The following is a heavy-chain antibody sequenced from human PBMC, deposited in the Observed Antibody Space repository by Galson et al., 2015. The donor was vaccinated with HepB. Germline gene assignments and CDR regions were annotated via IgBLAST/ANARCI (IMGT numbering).Heavy chain of an antibody. CDR2: IYPGDSDT. V-gene: IGHV5-51*01. CDR1: GYSFTSYW. D-gene: IGHD3-3*01. Sequence: QSGAEMKKPGESLKISCKGSGYSFTSYWIGWVRQMPGKGLEWMGIIYPGDSDTRYSPSFQGQVTISADKSISTAYLQWSSLKASDTAMYYCARLAYDFWSGPYSPHYYYYGMDVWGQGTTVTVSS. J-gene: IGHJ6*02. CDR3: ARLAYDFWSGPYSPHYYYYGMDV.